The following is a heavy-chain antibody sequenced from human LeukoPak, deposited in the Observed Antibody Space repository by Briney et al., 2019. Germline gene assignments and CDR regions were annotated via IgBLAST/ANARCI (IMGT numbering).Heavy chain of an antibody. D-gene: IGHD4-17*01. J-gene: IGHJ4*02. CDR3: ARETPGGDYAYDY. CDR2: IKQDGSEK. Sequence: GGSLRLPCAASGFTFSSYWMSWVRQAPGKGLEWVANIKQDGSEKYYVDSVKGRFTISRDNAKNSLYLQMNSLRAEDTAVYYCARETPGGDYAYDYWGQGTLVTVSS. CDR1: GFTFSSYW. V-gene: IGHV3-7*01.